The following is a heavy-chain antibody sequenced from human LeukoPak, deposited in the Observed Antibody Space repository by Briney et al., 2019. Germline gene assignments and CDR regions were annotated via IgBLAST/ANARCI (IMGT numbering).Heavy chain of an antibody. CDR3: ARGSSPDGYNLYYYYYMDV. J-gene: IGHJ6*03. CDR2: MNPNSGNT. D-gene: IGHD5-24*01. Sequence: ASVKVSCKASGYTFTSYDINWVRQATGQGLEWMGWMNPNSGNTGYAQKFQGRVTMTRNTPISTAYMELSSLRSEDTAVYYCARGSSPDGYNLYYYYYMDVWGKGTTVTVSS. V-gene: IGHV1-8*01. CDR1: GYTFTSYD.